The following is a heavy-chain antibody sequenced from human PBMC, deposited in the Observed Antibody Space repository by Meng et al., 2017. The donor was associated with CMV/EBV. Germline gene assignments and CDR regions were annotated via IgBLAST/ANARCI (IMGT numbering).Heavy chain of an antibody. Sequence: SETLSLTCTVSGGSISSSSYYWGWIRQPPGKGLEWIGSIYYSGSTYYNPSLKSRVTISVDTSKNQFSLKLSSATAADTAVYYCARIIVTVYDFWSNQREYFDLWGRGTLVTVSS. V-gene: IGHV4-39*01. CDR3: ARIIVTVYDFWSNQREYFDL. J-gene: IGHJ2*01. CDR2: IYYSGST. CDR1: GGSISSSSYY. D-gene: IGHD3-3*01.